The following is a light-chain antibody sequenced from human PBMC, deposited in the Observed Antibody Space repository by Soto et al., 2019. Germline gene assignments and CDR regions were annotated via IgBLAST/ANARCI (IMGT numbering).Light chain of an antibody. CDR2: EAS. V-gene: IGLV2-8*01. J-gene: IGLJ1*01. CDR1: SSDVGAYNY. Sequence: QSVLTQPPSASGSPGQSVTISCTGTSSDVGAYNYVSWYQQLPGKAPKLIIYEASKRPSGVPDRFSGSKSGNTASLTVSGLQAEDEADYYCTSYAGTYSFFYVFGTWTKVT. CDR3: TSYAGTYSFFYV.